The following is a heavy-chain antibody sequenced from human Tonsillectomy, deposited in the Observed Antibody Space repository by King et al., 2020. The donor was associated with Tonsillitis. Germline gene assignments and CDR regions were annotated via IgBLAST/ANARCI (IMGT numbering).Heavy chain of an antibody. J-gene: IGHJ4*02. CDR1: GFTFSDYY. Sequence: VQLVESGGGLVQPGGSLRLSCAASGFTFSDYYMDWVRQAPGKGLDWVGRSRNKANIYSTEYAASVKGRFTISRDESKNSLYLQINSLKTEDTAVYYCAGVSGGGHYMPDYWGQGTLLTVSS. V-gene: IGHV3-72*01. D-gene: IGHD2-21*01. CDR3: AGVSGGGHYMPDY. CDR2: SRNKANIYST.